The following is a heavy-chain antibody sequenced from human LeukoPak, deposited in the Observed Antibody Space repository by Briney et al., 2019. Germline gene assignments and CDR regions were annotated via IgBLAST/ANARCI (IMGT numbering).Heavy chain of an antibody. D-gene: IGHD6-6*01. CDR1: GGTFSSYA. V-gene: IGHV1-69*05. CDR3: ARHSIAARPIYYYYYYMDV. Sequence: SVKVSCKASGGTFSSYAISWVRQAPGQGLEWMGGIIPIFGTANYAQKFQGRVTITTDESTSTAYMELSSLRSEDTAAYYCARHSIAARPIYYYYYYMDVWGKGTTVTVSS. J-gene: IGHJ6*03. CDR2: IIPIFGTA.